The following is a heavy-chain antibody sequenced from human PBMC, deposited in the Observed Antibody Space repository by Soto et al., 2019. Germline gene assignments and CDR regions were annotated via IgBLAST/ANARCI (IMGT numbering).Heavy chain of an antibody. D-gene: IGHD5-12*01. J-gene: IGHJ4*02. V-gene: IGHV3-15*01. CDR1: GFTFSNAW. CDR2: VKSKTDVGTI. Sequence: EVQLVESGGGLVKPGGSLRLSCAASGFTFSNAWMTWVRQAPGKGLGWVGRVKSKTDVGTIDYAAPVKDRFTISRDDSKNTLYLQMNSLKTEDTAVYYCIGTYSGSSMRFDYWGQGTLVTVSS. CDR3: IGTYSGSSMRFDY.